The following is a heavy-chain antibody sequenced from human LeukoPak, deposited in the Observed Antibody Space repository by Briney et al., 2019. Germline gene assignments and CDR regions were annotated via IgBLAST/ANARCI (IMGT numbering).Heavy chain of an antibody. V-gene: IGHV3-7*04. CDR3: ARGHWWLEA. D-gene: IGHD2-8*02. Sequence: GGSLRLSCAASGFTFSDYWMSWVRQAPGKGLEWVAYIKQDGSETYYVDSVKGRFTISRDNAKNSLDLQMNSLRGEDTALYYCARGHWWLEAWGQGTLVTVSS. CDR2: IKQDGSET. J-gene: IGHJ4*02. CDR1: GFTFSDYW.